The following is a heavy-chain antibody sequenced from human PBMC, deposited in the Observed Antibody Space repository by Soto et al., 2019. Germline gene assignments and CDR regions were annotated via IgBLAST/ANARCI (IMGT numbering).Heavy chain of an antibody. D-gene: IGHD4-17*01. Sequence: QVQLVESGGGVVQPGRSLRLSCAASGFTFSSYGMHWVRQAPGKGLEWVAVIWYDGSNKYYADSVKGRFTISRDNSKNTLYLQMNSLRAEDTAVYYCARDRAGDLGVFDYWGQGTLVTVSS. CDR1: GFTFSSYG. J-gene: IGHJ4*02. V-gene: IGHV3-33*01. CDR3: ARDRAGDLGVFDY. CDR2: IWYDGSNK.